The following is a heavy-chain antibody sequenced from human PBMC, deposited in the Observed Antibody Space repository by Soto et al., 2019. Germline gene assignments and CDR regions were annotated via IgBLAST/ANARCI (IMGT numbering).Heavy chain of an antibody. Sequence: EAQLVESGGGLVQSGESLRLSCVVYGFTFDDYWMTWVRQAPGKGLEWLANIDKDGGQKHYLDSVEGRLTISRDNARNSLYLQMNSLRAEDTAVYYCGRVLWGFPIDVWGQGTTVTVSS. CDR2: IDKDGGQK. D-gene: IGHD3-16*01. V-gene: IGHV3-7*03. J-gene: IGHJ6*02. CDR1: GFTFDDYW. CDR3: GRVLWGFPIDV.